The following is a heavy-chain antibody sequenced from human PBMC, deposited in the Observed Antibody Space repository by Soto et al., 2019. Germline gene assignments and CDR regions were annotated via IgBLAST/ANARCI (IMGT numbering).Heavy chain of an antibody. V-gene: IGHV4-39*01. CDR1: GGSISSSSYS. CDR3: GRQPGHCGSTTCFGYYSVDV. CDR2: IYYSGST. Sequence: QLQLQESGPRLVKPSETLSLTCSVSGGSISSSSYSWGWIRQPPGKGLEWIGTIYYSGSTHYNPSLEGRAAISADPPNNPLPLRLSSVTAADTAVYYCGRQPGHCGSTTCFGYYSVDVWGQGTTVTVS. D-gene: IGHD2-2*01. J-gene: IGHJ6*02.